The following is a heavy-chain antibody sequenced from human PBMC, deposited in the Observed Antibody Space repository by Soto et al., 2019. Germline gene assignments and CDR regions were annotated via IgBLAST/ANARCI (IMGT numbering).Heavy chain of an antibody. CDR2: IYSGGST. V-gene: IGHV3-53*01. CDR3: AKSSRQYASAIQAFFDP. J-gene: IGHJ5*02. D-gene: IGHD2-2*01. CDR1: GFSVSSNY. Sequence: GGSLRLSCAASGFSVSSNYMSWVRQAPGKGLEWVSVIYSGGSTYYADSAKGRFTISRDNSKNTLYLQMNSLRAEDTAVYYCAKSSRQYASAIQAFFDPWGLGTLVTVSS.